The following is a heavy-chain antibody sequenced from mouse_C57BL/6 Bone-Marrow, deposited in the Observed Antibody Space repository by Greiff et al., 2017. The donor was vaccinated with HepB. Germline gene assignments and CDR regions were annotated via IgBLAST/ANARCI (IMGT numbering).Heavy chain of an antibody. V-gene: IGHV14-4*01. Sequence: VQLKQSGAELVRPGASVKLSCTASGFNIKDDYMHWVKQRPEQGLEWIGWIDPENGDTEYASKFQGKATITADTSSNTAYLQLSSLTSEDTAVYYCTMLGIGGAMDYWGQGTSVTVSS. CDR2: IDPENGDT. D-gene: IGHD2-14*01. CDR3: TMLGIGGAMDY. J-gene: IGHJ4*01. CDR1: GFNIKDDY.